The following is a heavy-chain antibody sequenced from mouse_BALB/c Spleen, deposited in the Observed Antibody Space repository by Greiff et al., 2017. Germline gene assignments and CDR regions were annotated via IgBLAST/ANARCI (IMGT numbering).Heavy chain of an antibody. J-gene: IGHJ4*01. Sequence: DVKLVESGGGLVQPGGSLKLSCAASGFTFSSYGMSWVRQTPDKRLELVATINSNGGSTYYPDSVKGRFTISRDNAKNTLYLQMSSLKSEDTAMYYCARVSLITTVVARGAMDYWGQGTSVTVSS. CDR2: INSNGGST. D-gene: IGHD1-1*01. V-gene: IGHV5-6-3*01. CDR1: GFTFSSYG. CDR3: ARVSLITTVVARGAMDY.